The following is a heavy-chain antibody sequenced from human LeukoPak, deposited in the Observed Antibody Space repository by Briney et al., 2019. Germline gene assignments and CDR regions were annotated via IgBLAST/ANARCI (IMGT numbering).Heavy chain of an antibody. CDR2: ISYDGSNK. D-gene: IGHD1-14*01. V-gene: IGHV3-30*18. Sequence: GGSLRLSCAASGFTFSSYGMHWVRQAPGKGLEWVAVISYDGSNKYYADSVKGRFTISRDNSKNTLYLQMNSLRAEDTAVYYCAKGNRYAFDNWGQGTMVTVSS. CDR3: AKGNRYAFDN. J-gene: IGHJ3*02. CDR1: GFTFSSYG.